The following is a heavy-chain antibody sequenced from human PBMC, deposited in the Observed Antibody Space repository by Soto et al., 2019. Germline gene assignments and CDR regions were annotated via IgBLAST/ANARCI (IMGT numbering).Heavy chain of an antibody. V-gene: IGHV3-48*02. Sequence: PGGSLRLSCAASGFTFSSYSMNWVRQAPGKGLEWVSYISSSSSTIYYADSVKGRFTISRDNAKNSLYLQMNSLRDEDTAVYYCARPEYSSSSYGMDVRGQGTTVTVSS. J-gene: IGHJ6*02. CDR1: GFTFSSYS. D-gene: IGHD6-6*01. CDR2: ISSSSSTI. CDR3: ARPEYSSSSYGMDV.